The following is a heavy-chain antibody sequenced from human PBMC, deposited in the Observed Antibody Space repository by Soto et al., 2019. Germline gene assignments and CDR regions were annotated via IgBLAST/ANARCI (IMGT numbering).Heavy chain of an antibody. Sequence: GGSLRLSCAASGFTFSSYAMSWVRQAPGKGLEWVSAISGSGGSTYYADSVKGRFTISRDNSKNTLYLQMNSLRAEDTAVYYCANPYYYDSSGYYYTNYGMDVWGQGTTVTVSS. CDR1: GFTFSSYA. V-gene: IGHV3-23*01. CDR2: ISGSGGST. CDR3: ANPYYYDSSGYYYTNYGMDV. J-gene: IGHJ6*02. D-gene: IGHD3-22*01.